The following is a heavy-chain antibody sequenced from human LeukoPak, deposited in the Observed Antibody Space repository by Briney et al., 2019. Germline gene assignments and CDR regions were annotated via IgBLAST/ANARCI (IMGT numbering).Heavy chain of an antibody. V-gene: IGHV4-59*12. CDR1: GGSITSYY. J-gene: IGHJ4*02. CDR2: IYYSGST. CDR3: ARDNGVRGVIENPFDY. Sequence: SETLSLTCTVSGGSITSYYWSWIRQPPGKGLEWIGHIYYSGSTHYNPSSRSRVTISLDMSKNQFSLKLSSVTAADTAVYYCARDNGVRGVIENPFDYWGQGTLVTVSS. D-gene: IGHD3-10*01.